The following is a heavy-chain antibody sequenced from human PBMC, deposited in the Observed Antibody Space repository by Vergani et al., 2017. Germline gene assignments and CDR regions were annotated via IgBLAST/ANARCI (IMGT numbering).Heavy chain of an antibody. CDR2: IYSGGST. V-gene: IGHV3-53*01. CDR1: GFTVSSNY. D-gene: IGHD6-19*01. Sequence: EVQLVESGGGLIQPGGSLRLSCAASGFTVSSNYMSWVRQAPGKGLGWVSVIYSGGSTYYADAVKGRFTISRDNSKNTLYLQRNSLRAEDTAVYYCARESSSGCLDYWGQGTLVTVSS. CDR3: ARESSSGCLDY. J-gene: IGHJ4*02.